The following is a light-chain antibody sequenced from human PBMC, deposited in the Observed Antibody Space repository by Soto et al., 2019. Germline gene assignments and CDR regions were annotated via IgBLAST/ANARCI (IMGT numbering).Light chain of an antibody. V-gene: IGKV3-20*01. CDR1: QSVSSNY. Sequence: ELVLTQSPGTLSLSPGERAILSCRASQSVSSNYLAWYQQKPGQAPRLLIYGASSRATGIPDRFSGSGSGTVVTVTISRLEPEDFAVYFCQQYGDLARLTVGGGTKVE. CDR2: GAS. J-gene: IGKJ4*01. CDR3: QQYGDLARLT.